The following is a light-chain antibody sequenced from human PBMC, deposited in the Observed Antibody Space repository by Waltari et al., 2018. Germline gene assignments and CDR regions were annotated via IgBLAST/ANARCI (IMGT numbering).Light chain of an antibody. CDR3: QSFDNSLRGWV. CDR1: SSNIGAGYD. J-gene: IGLJ3*02. Sequence: QSVLTQPPSVSGAPGQRVTVSCTGTSSNIGAGYDVHWYQHLPGTAPKLLICNNRTRPSGVPDRFSGSKSGTSASLAITGLQAEDEADYYCQSFDNSLRGWVFGGGTKVTVL. V-gene: IGLV1-40*01. CDR2: NNR.